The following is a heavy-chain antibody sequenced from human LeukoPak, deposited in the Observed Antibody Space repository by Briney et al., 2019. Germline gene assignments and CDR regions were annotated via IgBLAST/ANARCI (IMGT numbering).Heavy chain of an antibody. D-gene: IGHD5-12*01. CDR3: ARVDSGYDYSYFDY. CDR2: ISYDGSNK. CDR1: GFTFSSYA. V-gene: IGHV3-30-3*01. Sequence: GGSLRLSCAASGFTFSSYAMHWVRQAPGKGLEWVAVISYDGSNKYYADSVKGRFTISRDNSKNTLYLQMNSLRAEDTAVYYCARVDSGYDYSYFDYWGQGTLVTVSS. J-gene: IGHJ4*02.